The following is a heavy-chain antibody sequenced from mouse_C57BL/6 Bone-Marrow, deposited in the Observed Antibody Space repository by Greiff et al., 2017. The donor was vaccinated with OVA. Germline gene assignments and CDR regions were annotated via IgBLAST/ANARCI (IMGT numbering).Heavy chain of an antibody. CDR3: AREGEGYAMDY. CDR2: IYPRSGNT. CDR1: GYTFTSYG. Sequence: QVQLKQSGAELARPGASVKLSCKASGYTFTSYGISWVKQRTGQGLEWIGEIYPRSGNTYYNEKFKGKATLTADKSSSTAYMELRSLTSEDSAVYFWAREGEGYAMDYWGQGTSVTVSS. J-gene: IGHJ4*01. V-gene: IGHV1-81*01.